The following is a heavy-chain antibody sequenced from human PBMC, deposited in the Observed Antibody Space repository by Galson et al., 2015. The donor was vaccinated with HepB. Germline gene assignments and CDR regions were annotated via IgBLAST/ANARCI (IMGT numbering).Heavy chain of an antibody. CDR3: ARDRGPVVVAATPGDY. CDR1: GYTFTSYG. Sequence: SVKVSCKASGYTFTSYGISWVRQAPGQGLEWMGWISAYNGNTNYAQKLQGRVTMTTDTSTSTAYMELRSLRSDDTAVYYCARDRGPVVVAATPGDYWGQGTLVTVSS. CDR2: ISAYNGNT. V-gene: IGHV1-18*04. D-gene: IGHD2-15*01. J-gene: IGHJ4*02.